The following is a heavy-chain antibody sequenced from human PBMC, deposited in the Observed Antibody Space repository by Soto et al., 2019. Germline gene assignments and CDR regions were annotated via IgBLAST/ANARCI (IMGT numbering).Heavy chain of an antibody. CDR3: ARVPDR. CDR2: IYYSGST. CDR1: GCSLSSYY. V-gene: IGHV4-59*12. J-gene: IGHJ5*02. Sequence: SETLSLTCVVSGCSLSSYYWSWIRQPPGKGLEWIGYIYYSGSTNYNPSLKSRVTISVDRSKNQFSLKLSSVTAADTAVYYCARVPDRWGQGTLVTVSS. D-gene: IGHD2-2*01.